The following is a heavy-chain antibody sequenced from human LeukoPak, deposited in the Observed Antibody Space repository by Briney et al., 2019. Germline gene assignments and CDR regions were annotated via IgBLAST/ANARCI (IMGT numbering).Heavy chain of an antibody. CDR3: GFSEGDF. Sequence: PSETLSLTCAVYGGSFSGYYWSWIRQPPGKGLEWIGEINHSGGTNYNPSLKSRVTISVDTSKNQFSLKLNSVTAADTAMYFCGFSEGDFWGQGALVTVSS. J-gene: IGHJ4*02. D-gene: IGHD6-25*01. CDR2: INHSGGT. CDR1: GGSFSGYY. V-gene: IGHV4-34*01.